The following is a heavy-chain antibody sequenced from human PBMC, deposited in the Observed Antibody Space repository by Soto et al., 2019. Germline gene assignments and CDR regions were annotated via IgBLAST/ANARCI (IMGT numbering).Heavy chain of an antibody. D-gene: IGHD3-10*01. J-gene: IGHJ5*02. V-gene: IGHV4-34*01. CDR1: GGSFSGYY. CDR2: INHSGST. CDR3: ARARPVLLWFGGGDWFDP. Sequence: QVQLQQWGAGLLKPSETLSLTCAVYGGSFSGYYWSWIRQPPGKGLEWIGEINHSGSTNYNPSLKVRFTISVAPSKNQFSRKLSSVTAADTAVYYCARARPVLLWFGGGDWFDPWGQGTLVTVSS.